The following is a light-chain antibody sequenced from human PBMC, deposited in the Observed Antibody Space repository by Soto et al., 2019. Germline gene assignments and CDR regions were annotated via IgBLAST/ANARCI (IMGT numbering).Light chain of an antibody. CDR2: LEGSGSY. J-gene: IGLJ3*02. Sequence: QPVLTQSSSASASLGSSVKLTCTLSSGHSSYIIAWHQQQPGKAPRYLMKLEGSGSYNKGSGVPDRFSGSSSGADRYLTISNLQSEDEADYSCETWDSNTQVFGGGTKVTVL. CDR1: SGHSSYI. CDR3: ETWDSNTQV. V-gene: IGLV4-60*03.